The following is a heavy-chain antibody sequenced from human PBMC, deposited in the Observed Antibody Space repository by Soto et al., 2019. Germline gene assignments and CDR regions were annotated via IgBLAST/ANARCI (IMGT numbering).Heavy chain of an antibody. CDR3: TRSIGSGGVIGGFDY. J-gene: IGHJ4*02. Sequence: QVQLVQSETEVKKPGSAVKVSCKASGGTFNTYAMNWVRQAPGQGLEWMGGIIPMFDTPRYAQKFQGRVTITVDESTTTAYMELSSLRSDATAVYYCTRSIGSGGVIGGFDYWGQGTLVTVSS. CDR2: IIPMFDTP. CDR1: GGTFNTYA. D-gene: IGHD3-16*02. V-gene: IGHV1-69*01.